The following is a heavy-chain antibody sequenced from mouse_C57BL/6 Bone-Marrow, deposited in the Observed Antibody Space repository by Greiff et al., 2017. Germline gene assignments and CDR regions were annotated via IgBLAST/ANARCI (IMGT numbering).Heavy chain of an antibody. Sequence: EVKLVESGPELVKPGASVKISCKASGYTFTDYYMNWVKQSHGKSLEWIGDINPNNGGTSYNQKFKGKATLTVDKSSSTAYMELRSLTSEDSAVYYCARGGWLLRHWGQGTTLTVSS. CDR2: INPNNGGT. J-gene: IGHJ2*01. CDR1: GYTFTDYY. D-gene: IGHD2-3*01. V-gene: IGHV1-26*01. CDR3: ARGGWLLRH.